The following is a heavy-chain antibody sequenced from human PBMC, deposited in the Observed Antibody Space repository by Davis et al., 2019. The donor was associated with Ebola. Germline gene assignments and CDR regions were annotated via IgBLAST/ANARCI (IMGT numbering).Heavy chain of an antibody. V-gene: IGHV4-4*07. CDR3: VRDGCPGGSCYCGDY. CDR2: TYTSGRT. D-gene: IGHD2-15*01. J-gene: IGHJ4*02. Sequence: PSETLSLTCTVSGGSISSHYWSWIRQPAGKGLEWIGRTYTSGRTNYTPSLKSRVTMSVDTSKNQFSLRLSSVTAADTAVYYCVRDGCPGGSCYCGDYWGQGTLVTVSS. CDR1: GGSISSHY.